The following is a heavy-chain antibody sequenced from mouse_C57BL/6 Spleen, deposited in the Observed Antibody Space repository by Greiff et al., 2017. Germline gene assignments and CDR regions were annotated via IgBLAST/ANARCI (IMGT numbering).Heavy chain of an antibody. Sequence: VKLQQSGPGLVQPSQSLSITCPVSGFSLTSSGVHWVRPPPGKGLEWLGVIWSGGSTDYNAAFISRLSISKDNSKSQVFFKMNSLQADDTAIYYCAKKLWLRRDAMDYWGQGTSVTVSS. CDR2: IWSGGST. V-gene: IGHV2-4*01. J-gene: IGHJ4*01. CDR3: AKKLWLRRDAMDY. CDR1: GFSLTSSG. D-gene: IGHD2-2*01.